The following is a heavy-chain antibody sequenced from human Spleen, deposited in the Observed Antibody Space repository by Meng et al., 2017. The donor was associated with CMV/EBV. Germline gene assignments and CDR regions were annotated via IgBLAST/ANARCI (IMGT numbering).Heavy chain of an antibody. J-gene: IGHJ4*02. V-gene: IGHV3-23*01. Sequence: GGSLRLSCAASGFTLSGYVMSWVRQAPGKGLEWVSTISGGGTVTYYADSVKGRFTISTANSKNTLYLHMSSLRADDTAVYFCAGADNWNYLDYWGQGTLVTVSS. CDR1: GFTLSGYV. CDR2: ISGGGTVT. D-gene: IGHD1-20*01. CDR3: AGADNWNYLDY.